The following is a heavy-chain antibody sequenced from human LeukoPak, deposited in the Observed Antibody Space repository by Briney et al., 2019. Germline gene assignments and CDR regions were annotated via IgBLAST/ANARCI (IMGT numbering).Heavy chain of an antibody. CDR1: GFTFSSYA. CDR2: ISWNSGSI. D-gene: IGHD3-10*01. V-gene: IGHV3-9*01. J-gene: IGHJ5*02. Sequence: PGGSLRLSCAASGFTFSSYAMSWVRQAPGKGLEWVSGISWNSGSIGYADSVKGRFTISRDNAKNSLYLQMNSLRAEDTALYYCAKGLWFGELFSWGQGTLVTVSS. CDR3: AKGLWFGELFS.